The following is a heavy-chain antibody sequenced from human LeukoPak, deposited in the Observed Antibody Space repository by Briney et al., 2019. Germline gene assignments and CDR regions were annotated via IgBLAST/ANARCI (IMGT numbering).Heavy chain of an antibody. CDR1: GFIFSSYA. CDR2: VAYDGSDK. V-gene: IGHV3-30*04. Sequence: PGGYLRLSCAASGFIFSSYAMHWVRQAPGKGLEWVAIVAYDGSDKYYADSVKGRFTISRDNSKNTLYLQMNSLRSEDMAVYYCARRRIPGTTPAGSDIWGQGTMVTVSS. D-gene: IGHD1-7*01. CDR3: ARRRIPGTTPAGSDI. J-gene: IGHJ3*02.